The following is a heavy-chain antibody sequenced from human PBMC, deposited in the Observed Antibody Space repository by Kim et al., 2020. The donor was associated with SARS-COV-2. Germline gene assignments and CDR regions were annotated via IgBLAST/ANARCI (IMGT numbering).Heavy chain of an antibody. D-gene: IGHD6-13*01. CDR3: AREAAAGENDSYYYIDV. V-gene: IGHV4-31*03. CDR1: GGSISSGGYY. CDR2: IYYSGST. Sequence: SETLSLTCTVSGGSISSGGYYWSWIRQHPGKGLEWIGYIYYSGSTYYNPSLKSRVTISVDTSKNQFSLKLSSVTAADTAVYYCAREAAAGENDSYYYIDVWGKGTTVTVSS. J-gene: IGHJ6*03.